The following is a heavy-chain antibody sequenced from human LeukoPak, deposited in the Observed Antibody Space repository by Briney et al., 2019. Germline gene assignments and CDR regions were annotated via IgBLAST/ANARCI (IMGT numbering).Heavy chain of an antibody. Sequence: GGSLRLSCAASGFTFSSYGMHWVRQAQGKGLEWVAFKRYDGSNKYYADSVKGRFTISRDNSKNTLYLQMNSLRAEDTAVYYCAKERDTAMVTIDYWGQGTLVTVSS. J-gene: IGHJ4*02. V-gene: IGHV3-30*02. CDR3: AKERDTAMVTIDY. CDR1: GFTFSSYG. D-gene: IGHD5-18*01. CDR2: KRYDGSNK.